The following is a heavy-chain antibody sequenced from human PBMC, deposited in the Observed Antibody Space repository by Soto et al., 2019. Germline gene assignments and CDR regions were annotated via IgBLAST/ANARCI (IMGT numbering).Heavy chain of an antibody. V-gene: IGHV4-59*01. J-gene: IGHJ2*01. Sequence: SETLSLTCTVSGGSISSYYWSWIRQPPGKGLEWIGYIYYSGSTNYNPSLKSRVTISVDTSKNQFSLKLSSVTAADTAVYYCARDLSIAARPWYFDLWGRGTLVTVSS. D-gene: IGHD6-6*01. CDR1: GGSISSYY. CDR3: ARDLSIAARPWYFDL. CDR2: IYYSGST.